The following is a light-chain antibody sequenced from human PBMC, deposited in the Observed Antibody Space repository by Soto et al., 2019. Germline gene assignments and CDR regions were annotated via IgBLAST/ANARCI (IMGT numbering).Light chain of an antibody. Sequence: QSALTQPASVSGSPGQSITISCTGTSSDIGAYDYVSWFQQHPGKAPKLIISEVNNRPSGVSNRLSGSKSGNTAYLTISGLQVEDEAEYCCCSFTTSSIHVFGTGTKLTVL. CDR3: CSFTTSSIHV. CDR2: EVN. J-gene: IGLJ1*01. V-gene: IGLV2-14*01. CDR1: SSDIGAYDY.